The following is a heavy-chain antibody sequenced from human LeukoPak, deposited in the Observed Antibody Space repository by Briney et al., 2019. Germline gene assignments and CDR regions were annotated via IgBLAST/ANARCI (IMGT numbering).Heavy chain of an antibody. CDR2: IYYSGST. CDR1: GGSISSYY. J-gene: IGHJ4*02. Sequence: KPSETLSLTCTVSGGSISSYYWSWIRQPPGKGLEWIGYIYYSGSTNYNPSLKSRVTISVDTSKNQFSLKLGSVTAADTAVYYCARVGSDYYDSSGYYDYWGQGTLVTVSS. D-gene: IGHD3-22*01. CDR3: ARVGSDYYDSSGYYDY. V-gene: IGHV4-59*01.